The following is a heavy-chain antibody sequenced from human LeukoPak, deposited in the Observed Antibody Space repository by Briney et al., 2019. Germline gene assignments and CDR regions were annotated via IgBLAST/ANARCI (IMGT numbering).Heavy chain of an antibody. CDR2: IYYSGST. V-gene: IGHV4-31*03. D-gene: IGHD3-22*01. CDR1: GGSISSGGYY. J-gene: IGHJ4*02. CDR3: AGFRQYYYDSSGYYFDY. Sequence: SETLSLTCTVSGGSISSGGYYWSWIRQHPGKGLEWIGYIYYSGSTYHIPSLKSRLTISLDTSKNQFSLKLSSVTVADTAVYYCAGFRQYYYDSSGYYFDYWGQGALVTVSS.